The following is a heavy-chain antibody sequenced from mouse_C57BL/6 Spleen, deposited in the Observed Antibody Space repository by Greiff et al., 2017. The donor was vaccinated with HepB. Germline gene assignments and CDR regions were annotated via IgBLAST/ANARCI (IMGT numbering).Heavy chain of an antibody. V-gene: IGHV2-2*01. J-gene: IGHJ4*01. CDR1: GFSLTSYG. Sequence: VKLQESGPGLVQPSQSLSITCTVSGFSLTSYGVHWVRQSPGKGLEWLGVIWSGGITDYNAAFISRLSISKDNSKSQVFFKMNSLQADDTAIYYCASIYYDYLYYAMDYWGQGTSVTVSS. CDR3: ASIYYDYLYYAMDY. CDR2: IWSGGIT. D-gene: IGHD2-4*01.